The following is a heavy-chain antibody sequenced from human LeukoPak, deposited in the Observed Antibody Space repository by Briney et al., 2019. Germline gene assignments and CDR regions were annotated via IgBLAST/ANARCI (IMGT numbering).Heavy chain of an antibody. J-gene: IGHJ4*02. CDR3: AKEGLYSGSYLDY. CDR2: ISWNSGSI. Sequence: GGSLRLSCAASGFTFDDYAMHWVQQAPGKGLEWVSGISWNSGSIGYADSVKGRFTISRDNAKNSLYLQMNSLRAEDTALYYCAKEGLYSGSYLDYWGQGTLVTVSS. D-gene: IGHD1-26*01. CDR1: GFTFDDYA. V-gene: IGHV3-9*01.